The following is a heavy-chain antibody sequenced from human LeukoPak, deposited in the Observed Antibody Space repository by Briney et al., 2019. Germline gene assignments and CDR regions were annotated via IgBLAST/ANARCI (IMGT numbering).Heavy chain of an antibody. V-gene: IGHV3-66*01. J-gene: IGHJ4*02. CDR3: ARDLHDSSGYYYDY. Sequence: GGSLRLSCAASGFTVSSNYMSWVRQAPGKGLEWVSVIYSGGSTYYADSVKGRFTISRDNSKNTLYLQMNSLRAEDTAVYYCARDLHDSSGYYYDYWGQGTLVTVSS. D-gene: IGHD3-22*01. CDR1: GFTVSSNY. CDR2: IYSGGST.